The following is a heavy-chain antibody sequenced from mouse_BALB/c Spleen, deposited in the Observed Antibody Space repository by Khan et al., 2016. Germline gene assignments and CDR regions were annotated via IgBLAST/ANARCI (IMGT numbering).Heavy chain of an antibody. CDR3: TRSPTATRYFDV. D-gene: IGHD1-2*01. Sequence: VQLKESGPGLVKPSQSLSLTCTVTGYSITSDYAWNWIQQFPGNKLEWMGYIRYSGSTTYNPSLKSRISITRDTSKNQFFLQLYSVTTEDTATYYCTRSPTATRYFDVWGAGTTVTVSS. CDR2: IRYSGST. CDR1: GYSITSDYA. J-gene: IGHJ1*01. V-gene: IGHV3-2*02.